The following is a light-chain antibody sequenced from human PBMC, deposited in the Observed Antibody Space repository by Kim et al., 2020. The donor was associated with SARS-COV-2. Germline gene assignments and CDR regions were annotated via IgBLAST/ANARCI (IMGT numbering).Light chain of an antibody. Sequence: ASVGDRVTMTCRASQYIKNSLVSFQQKPGKAPRSLIYAAFRLQSVVPSKFSGSGSGTDFTLTISSLQPEDFATYYCQQYQSYPVTFGQGTRLEIK. CDR3: QQYQSYPVT. J-gene: IGKJ5*01. CDR2: AAF. V-gene: IGKV1-16*02. CDR1: QYIKNS.